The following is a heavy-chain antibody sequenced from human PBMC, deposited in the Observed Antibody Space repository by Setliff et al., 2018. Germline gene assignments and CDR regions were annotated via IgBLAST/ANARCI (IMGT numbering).Heavy chain of an antibody. J-gene: IGHJ2*01. CDR2: IHHSGST. Sequence: PSETLSLTCAVSGYSISGAYYWGWIRQPPGKGLEWIGNIHHSGSTYYNPSLKSRVTISVDTSKNQFSLKLSSVTAADTAVYYCARPPRGGRWYFDLWGRGTLVTVSS. D-gene: IGHD3-16*01. CDR3: ARPPRGGRWYFDL. V-gene: IGHV4-38-2*01. CDR1: GYSISGAYY.